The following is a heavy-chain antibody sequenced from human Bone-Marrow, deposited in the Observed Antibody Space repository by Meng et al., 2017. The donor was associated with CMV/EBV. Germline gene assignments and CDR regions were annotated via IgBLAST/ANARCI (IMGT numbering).Heavy chain of an antibody. Sequence: SVKVSCKAPGYTFTGYYMHWVRQAPGQGLEWMGRIIPILGIANYAQKFQGRVTITADKSTSTAYMELSSLRSEDTAVYYCARDSGWTTVTTYQGYGMDVWGQGTTVTVSS. V-gene: IGHV1-69*04. CDR1: GYTFTGYY. J-gene: IGHJ6*02. CDR3: ARDSGWTTVTTYQGYGMDV. D-gene: IGHD4-11*01. CDR2: IIPILGIA.